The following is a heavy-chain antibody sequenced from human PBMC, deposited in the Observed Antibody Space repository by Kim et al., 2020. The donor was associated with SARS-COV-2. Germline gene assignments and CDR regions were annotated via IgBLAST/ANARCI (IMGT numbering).Heavy chain of an antibody. J-gene: IGHJ3*02. Sequence: ASVKVSCKASGYTFTGYYMHWVRQAPGQGLEWMGRINPNSGGTNYAQKFQGRVTMTRDTSISTAYMELSRLRSDDTAVYYCARDKATGTVAGMDDAFDIWGQGTMVTVSS. V-gene: IGHV1-2*06. D-gene: IGHD6-19*01. CDR1: GYTFTGYY. CDR2: INPNSGGT. CDR3: ARDKATGTVAGMDDAFDI.